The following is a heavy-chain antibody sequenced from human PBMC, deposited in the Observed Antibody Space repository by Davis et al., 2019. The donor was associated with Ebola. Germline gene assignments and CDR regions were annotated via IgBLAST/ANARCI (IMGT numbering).Heavy chain of an antibody. V-gene: IGHV3-74*01. J-gene: IGHJ4*02. CDR3: AKVEYHGY. Sequence: GESLKISCEGSGFTFSSYWMHWVRQVPGKGLVWVSRINSAGSSTIYADSVKGRFTISRDNAKSTLYLQMNSLRAEDTAVYYCAKVEYHGYWGQGTLVTVSS. CDR2: INSAGSST. CDR1: GFTFSSYW. D-gene: IGHD2/OR15-2a*01.